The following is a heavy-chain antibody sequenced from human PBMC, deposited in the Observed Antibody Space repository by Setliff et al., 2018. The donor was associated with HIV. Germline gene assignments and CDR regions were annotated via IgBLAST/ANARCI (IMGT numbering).Heavy chain of an antibody. Sequence: AGGSLRLSCAASEFTFSNAWMSWVRQAPGKGLEWVGRIKSKSDGSSTSYADSVKGRFTISRDNAKNTLYLQMNSLRAEDTAVYYCARGEHFWSGYYPGPSYDYWGQGTLVTVSS. J-gene: IGHJ4*02. V-gene: IGHV3-74*01. CDR3: ARGEHFWSGYYPGPSYDY. CDR2: IKSKSDGSST. D-gene: IGHD3-3*02. CDR1: EFTFSNAW.